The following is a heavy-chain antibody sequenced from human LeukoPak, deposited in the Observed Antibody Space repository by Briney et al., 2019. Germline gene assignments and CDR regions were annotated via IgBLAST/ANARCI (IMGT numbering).Heavy chain of an antibody. V-gene: IGHV6-1*01. Sequence: SQTLSLTCAISGDSVSSNSAAWNWIRQSPSRGLEWLGRTYYRSKWYNDYAVSVKSRITINPDTSKNQFSLQLNSVTPEDTAVYYCARDQSYYDISGYTIDYWGQGTLVTVSS. CDR2: TYYRSKWYN. D-gene: IGHD3-22*01. CDR3: ARDQSYYDISGYTIDY. J-gene: IGHJ4*02. CDR1: GDSVSSNSAA.